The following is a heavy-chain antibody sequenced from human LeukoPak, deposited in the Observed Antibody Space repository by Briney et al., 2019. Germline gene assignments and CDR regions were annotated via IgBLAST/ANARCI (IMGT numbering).Heavy chain of an antibody. CDR2: ISAYNGNT. Sequence: ASVKVSCKASGYTFTSYGISWVRQAPGQGLEWMGWISAYNGNTNYAQKLQGRVTMTTDTSTSTAYMELRSPRSDDTAVYYCARDQNYYYYGMDVWGQGTTVTVSS. J-gene: IGHJ6*02. CDR3: ARDQNYYYYGMDV. CDR1: GYTFTSYG. V-gene: IGHV1-18*01.